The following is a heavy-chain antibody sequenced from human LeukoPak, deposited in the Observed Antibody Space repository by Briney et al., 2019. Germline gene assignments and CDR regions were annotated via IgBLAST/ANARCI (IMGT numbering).Heavy chain of an antibody. CDR3: ARGTIVVVITKIFDY. CDR2: INPNSGGT. J-gene: IGHJ4*02. CDR1: GYTFTGYY. V-gene: IGHV1-2*02. D-gene: IGHD3-22*01. Sequence: ASVKVSCKASGYTFTGYYMHWVRQAPGQGLEWMGWINPNSGGTNYAQKFQGRVTMTRDTSISTAYMELSRLRSDDPAVYYCARGTIVVVITKIFDYWGQGTLVTVSS.